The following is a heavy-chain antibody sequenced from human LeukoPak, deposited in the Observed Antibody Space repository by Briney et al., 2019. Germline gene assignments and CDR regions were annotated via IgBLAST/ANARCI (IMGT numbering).Heavy chain of an antibody. J-gene: IGHJ6*02. V-gene: IGHV3-30*03. Sequence: GGSLRLSCAASGFTFSSYGMPWVRPAPGKGLEWVAVISYDGSNKYYADSVKGRFTISRDNSKNTLYLQMNSLRAEDTAVYYCARAYGGGDVWGQGTTVTVSS. CDR2: ISYDGSNK. D-gene: IGHD3-16*01. CDR1: GFTFSSYG. CDR3: ARAYGGGDV.